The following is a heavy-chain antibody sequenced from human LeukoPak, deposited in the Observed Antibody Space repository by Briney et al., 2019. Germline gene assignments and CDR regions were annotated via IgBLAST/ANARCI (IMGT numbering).Heavy chain of an antibody. CDR3: ARRGSWGYYYYYMDV. CDR2: INHSGST. Sequence: SGTLSLTCAVYGGSFSGYSWSWIRQPPGKGLEWIGEINHSGSTNYNPSLKRRVTISVDTSKNQFSLKLSSVTAADTAVYYCARRGSWGYYYYYMDVWGKGTTVTIPS. CDR1: GGSFSGYS. D-gene: IGHD6-13*01. V-gene: IGHV4-34*01. J-gene: IGHJ6*03.